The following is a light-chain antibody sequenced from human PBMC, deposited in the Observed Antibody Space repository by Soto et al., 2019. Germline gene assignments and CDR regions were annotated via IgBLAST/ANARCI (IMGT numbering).Light chain of an antibody. Sequence: EIVLTQSPGTLSLSPGERATLSCRASQSVSSSYLAWYQQKPGQPPRLLIYGASSRATGIPDRFSGGGSGTDFTLTISRLEPEDFAVFYCQHYDSLPITFGQGTRLETK. CDR1: QSVSSSY. CDR3: QHYDSLPIT. V-gene: IGKV3-20*01. CDR2: GAS. J-gene: IGKJ5*01.